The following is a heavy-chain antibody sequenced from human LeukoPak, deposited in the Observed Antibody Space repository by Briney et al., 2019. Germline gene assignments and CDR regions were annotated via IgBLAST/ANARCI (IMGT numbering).Heavy chain of an antibody. CDR1: AGSISNYY. Sequence: TSETLSLTCTVSAGSISNYYWSWFRQPPGKGLSWIGYIYYSGRTNYNPSLKSRLTISVDTSKNQFSLKLSSVTAADTAVYYCARHQFSTPEFVYWGQGTLVTVSS. D-gene: IGHD2-15*01. CDR3: ARHQFSTPEFVY. V-gene: IGHV4-59*08. CDR2: IYYSGRT. J-gene: IGHJ4*02.